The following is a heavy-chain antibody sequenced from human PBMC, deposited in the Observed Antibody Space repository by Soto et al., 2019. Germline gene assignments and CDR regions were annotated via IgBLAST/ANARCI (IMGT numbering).Heavy chain of an antibody. V-gene: IGHV3-23*01. CDR3: AKDLTSTSRTPEL. D-gene: IGHD2-2*01. Sequence: GGSLRLSCGASGFTFSSYAMSWVRQAPGKGLEWVSAISDSGGSTYYADSMKGRFTISRDNSKNTLYLQMNSLRAEDTAIYYCAKDLTSTSRTPELWGQGTLVTVSS. CDR1: GFTFSSYA. CDR2: ISDSGGST. J-gene: IGHJ4*02.